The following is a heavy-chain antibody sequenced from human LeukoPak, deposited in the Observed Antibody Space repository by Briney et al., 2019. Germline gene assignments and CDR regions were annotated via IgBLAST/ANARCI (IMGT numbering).Heavy chain of an antibody. V-gene: IGHV3-33*01. CDR3: ARATSTVGWFDP. D-gene: IGHD2-2*01. CDR1: GFTFSSYG. Sequence: GRSLRLPCAASGFTFSSYGMHWVRQAPGKGLEWVAVIWYDGSNKYYADSVKGRFTISRDNSKNTLYLQMNSLRAEDTAVYYCARATSTVGWFDPWGQGTLVTVSS. CDR2: IWYDGSNK. J-gene: IGHJ5*02.